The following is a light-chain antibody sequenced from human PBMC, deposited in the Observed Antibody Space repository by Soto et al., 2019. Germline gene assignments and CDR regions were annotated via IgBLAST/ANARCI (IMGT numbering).Light chain of an antibody. J-gene: IGLJ1*01. CDR1: SSDVGTYNS. Sequence: HSVLTQPASVSGSPGQSITISCTGTSSDVGTYNSVSWYQQYPGKAPKLMIHDVSHRPSGVSDRFSGSKSGNTASLTISGHQAEDEADYYCSSYRSSSSYVFGSGTKLIVL. CDR3: SSYRSSSSYV. V-gene: IGLV2-14*01. CDR2: DVS.